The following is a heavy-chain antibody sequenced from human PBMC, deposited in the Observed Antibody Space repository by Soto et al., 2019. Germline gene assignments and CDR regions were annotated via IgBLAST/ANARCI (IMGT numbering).Heavy chain of an antibody. CDR3: AREAGAGLIDY. Sequence: QVQLVESGGGVVQPGRSLRLSCAASGFTFSSYGMHWVRQAPGKGLEWVAVIWYDGSNKYYADSVKGRFTISRDNSKNTLYLQMNSLRAEDTAVCYCAREAGAGLIDYWGQGTLVTVSS. J-gene: IGHJ4*02. D-gene: IGHD6-13*01. CDR1: GFTFSSYG. CDR2: IWYDGSNK. V-gene: IGHV3-33*01.